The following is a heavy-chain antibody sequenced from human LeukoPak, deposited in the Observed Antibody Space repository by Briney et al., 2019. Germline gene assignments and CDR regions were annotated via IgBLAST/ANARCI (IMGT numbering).Heavy chain of an antibody. D-gene: IGHD6-13*01. V-gene: IGHV1-69*13. Sequence: ASVKVSCKASGGTFSNYAISWVRQAPGQGLEWMRGIIPIFGTANYAQKFQGRVTITADESTSTAYMELSSLRSEDTAVYYCARAGIAAHPGAFDIWGQGTMVTVSS. CDR3: ARAGIAAHPGAFDI. J-gene: IGHJ3*02. CDR1: GGTFSNYA. CDR2: IIPIFGTA.